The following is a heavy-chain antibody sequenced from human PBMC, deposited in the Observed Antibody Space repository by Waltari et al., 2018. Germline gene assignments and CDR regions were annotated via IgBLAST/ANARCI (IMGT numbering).Heavy chain of an antibody. CDR3: AKTGTTLWWDYFDY. CDR2: ISDSGGST. V-gene: IGHV3-23*01. D-gene: IGHD1-7*01. CDR1: GFTFSSYA. J-gene: IGHJ4*02. Sequence: EVQLLESGGDLVQPGGSLRLSCAASGFTFSSYAMSWVRQAPGKGLEWVSGISDSGGSTYDADSGKGRFTISRDTSKSTMYLQMNSLRADDTAVYYCAKTGTTLWWDYFDYWGQGTLVTVSS.